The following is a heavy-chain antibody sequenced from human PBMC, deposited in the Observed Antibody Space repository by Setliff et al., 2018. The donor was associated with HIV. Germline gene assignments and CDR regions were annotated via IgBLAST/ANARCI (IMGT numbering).Heavy chain of an antibody. D-gene: IGHD3-9*01. CDR2: IYHTGST. CDR1: GGSIDSNSYY. CDR3: TTELRYFDWLSGDYFDY. Sequence: SETLSLTCTVSGGSIDSNSYYWGWIRQPPGKGLEWIGTIYHTGSTYSVPSLKSRVTISVDTSKNQFSLKLSSVTAADTAVYYCTTELRYFDWLSGDYFDYWGQGTLVTVSS. J-gene: IGHJ4*02. V-gene: IGHV4-39*07.